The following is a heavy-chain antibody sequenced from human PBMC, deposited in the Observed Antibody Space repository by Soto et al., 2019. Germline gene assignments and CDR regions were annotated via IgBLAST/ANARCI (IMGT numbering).Heavy chain of an antibody. CDR2: IYYSGST. CDR3: ARKPTYYYYMDV. CDR1: GGSISSRY. J-gene: IGHJ6*03. Sequence: SETLSLTCTVSGGSISSRYWSWIRQPPGKGLEWIGHIYYSGSTNYNPSLKSRVTISVDTSKNQFCLKLTSVTAADTAVYYCARKPTYYYYMDVWGKGTTVTVSS. V-gene: IGHV4-59*11.